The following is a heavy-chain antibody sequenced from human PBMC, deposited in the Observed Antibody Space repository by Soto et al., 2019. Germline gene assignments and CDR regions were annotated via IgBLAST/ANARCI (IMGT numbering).Heavy chain of an antibody. CDR2: IYPGDSDT. Sequence: GESLKISCKGSGYSFTSYWIGWVRQMPGKGLEWMGIIYPGDSDTRYSPSFQGQVTISADKSISTAYLQWSSLKASDTAMYYCARLHYDFWSGYYATPHYYGMDVWGQGTTVTVSS. V-gene: IGHV5-51*01. D-gene: IGHD3-3*01. CDR1: GYSFTSYW. J-gene: IGHJ6*02. CDR3: ARLHYDFWSGYYATPHYYGMDV.